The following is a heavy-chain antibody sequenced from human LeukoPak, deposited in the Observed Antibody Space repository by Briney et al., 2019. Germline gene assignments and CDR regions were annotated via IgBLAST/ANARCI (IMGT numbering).Heavy chain of an antibody. CDR2: IRYDGSNK. V-gene: IGHV3-30*02. CDR1: GFTFSSYW. J-gene: IGHJ3*02. Sequence: PGGSLRLSCAASGFTFSSYWMSWVRQAPGKGLEWVAFIRYDGSNKYYADSVKGRFTISRDNSKNTLYLQMNSLRAEDTAVYYCAKDRGDVLLWFGESGAFDIWGQGTMVTVSS. D-gene: IGHD3-10*01. CDR3: AKDRGDVLLWFGESGAFDI.